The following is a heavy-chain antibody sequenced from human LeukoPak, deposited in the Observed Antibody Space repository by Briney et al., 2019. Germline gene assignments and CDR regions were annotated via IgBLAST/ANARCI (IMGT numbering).Heavy chain of an antibody. CDR1: GGSISSYY. CDR2: IYTSGST. J-gene: IGHJ5*02. D-gene: IGHD3-10*01. Sequence: PSETLCLTCAVSGGSISSYYWSWIRQPPGKGLEWIGYIYTSGSTNYNPSLKSRVTISVDTSKNQFSLKLSAATAADTAVYYCARAGGSGSYITWGQGTPVTVSS. V-gene: IGHV4-4*09. CDR3: ARAGGSGSYIT.